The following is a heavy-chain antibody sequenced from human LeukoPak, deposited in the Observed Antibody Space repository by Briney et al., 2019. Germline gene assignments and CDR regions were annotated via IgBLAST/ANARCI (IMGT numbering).Heavy chain of an antibody. V-gene: IGHV4-59*01. CDR2: IYYSGST. CDR1: GGSISSYY. D-gene: IGHD5-12*01. J-gene: IGHJ5*02. Sequence: SETLSLTCTVSGGSISSYYWSWIRQPPGKGLEWIGYIYYSGSTNYNPSPKSRVTISVDTSKNQFSLKLSSVTAADTAVYYCARSQGWLENWFDPWGQGTLVTVSS. CDR3: ARSQGWLENWFDP.